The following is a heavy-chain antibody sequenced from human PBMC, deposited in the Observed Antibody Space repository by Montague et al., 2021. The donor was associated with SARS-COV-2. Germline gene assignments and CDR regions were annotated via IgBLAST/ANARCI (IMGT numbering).Heavy chain of an antibody. Sequence: SETLSLTCSVSGGSISSDYWSWIRQSPGKGLEWIGYIYYRGTTNYNPSLESRVTFSVDTSKNQFSLELISVTAADTAVYFCAREDRWNWFDPWGQGVLVTVSS. CDR1: GGSISSDY. D-gene: IGHD5-24*01. J-gene: IGHJ5*02. CDR2: IYYRGTT. V-gene: IGHV4-59*01. CDR3: AREDRWNWFDP.